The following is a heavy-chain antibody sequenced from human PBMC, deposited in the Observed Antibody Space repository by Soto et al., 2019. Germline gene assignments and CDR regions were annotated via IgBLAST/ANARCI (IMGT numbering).Heavy chain of an antibody. Sequence: QVQLVQSGAEVKKPGASVKVSCKASGYTFTSYDINWVRQATGQGLEWMGWMNPNSGNTGYAQKFQTIVTMTRNTSISTAYMELSSLRSEDTAVYYCARGSTIFGVVDPGGQGTLVTVSS. J-gene: IGHJ5*02. V-gene: IGHV1-8*01. CDR1: GYTFTSYD. CDR2: MNPNSGNT. CDR3: ARGSTIFGVVDP. D-gene: IGHD3-3*01.